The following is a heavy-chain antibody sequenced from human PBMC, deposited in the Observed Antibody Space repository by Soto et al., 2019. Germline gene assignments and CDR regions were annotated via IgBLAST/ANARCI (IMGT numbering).Heavy chain of an antibody. Sequence: EVQLVESGGGLVKPGGSLRLSCAASGFTFSSYSMNWVRQAPGKGLEWVSSISSSSSYTYYAESVKGRFTISRDNAKNSLYLQMNSLRAEDTAVYYCARDKLDLVDYWGQGTLVTVSS. J-gene: IGHJ4*02. CDR1: GFTFSSYS. V-gene: IGHV3-21*01. CDR2: ISSSSSYT. CDR3: ARDKLDLVDY. D-gene: IGHD1-7*01.